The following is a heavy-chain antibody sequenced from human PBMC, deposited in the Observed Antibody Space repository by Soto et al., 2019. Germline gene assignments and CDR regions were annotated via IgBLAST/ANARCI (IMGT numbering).Heavy chain of an antibody. D-gene: IGHD3-16*01. CDR1: GCSISSSSSY. J-gene: IGHJ6*03. V-gene: IGHV4-39*01. CDR2: IYYLGNT. CDR3: ARPQGDYYYMDV. Sequence: SETLSLSCTVSGCSISSSSSYWGWIRQPPGKGLEWVGSIYYLGNTYYNPSLKSRVTISVDTSKNQFSLKLSSVTAADTAVYYCARPQGDYYYMDVWGKGTTVTVSS.